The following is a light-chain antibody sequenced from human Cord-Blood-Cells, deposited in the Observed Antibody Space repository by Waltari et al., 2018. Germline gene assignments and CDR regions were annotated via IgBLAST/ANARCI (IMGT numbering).Light chain of an antibody. CDR1: SSDVGGYNY. V-gene: IGLV2-14*01. J-gene: IGLJ2*01. CDR3: SSYTSSSTLV. Sequence: QSALTQPASVSGSPGQSITISCTGTSSDVGGYNYVSWYQQHPGKAPKLMSYDVSNRPAGFSNRFSGSKSGNTASLTISGLQAEDEADYYCSSYTSSSTLVFGGGTKLTVL. CDR2: DVS.